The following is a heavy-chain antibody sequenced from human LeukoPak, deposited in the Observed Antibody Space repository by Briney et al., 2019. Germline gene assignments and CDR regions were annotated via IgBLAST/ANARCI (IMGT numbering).Heavy chain of an antibody. V-gene: IGHV5-51*01. Sequence: GGALKISCKGSGYSFTSYWIGWVRPMPGKGLEWMGIIYPGDSDTRYSPSFQGQVTISADRSISTAYLQWSSLKASDTAMYYCARHPPLYNWNDRGYFDYWGQGTLVTVSS. CDR1: GYSFTSYW. D-gene: IGHD1-20*01. J-gene: IGHJ4*02. CDR2: IYPGDSDT. CDR3: ARHPPLYNWNDRGYFDY.